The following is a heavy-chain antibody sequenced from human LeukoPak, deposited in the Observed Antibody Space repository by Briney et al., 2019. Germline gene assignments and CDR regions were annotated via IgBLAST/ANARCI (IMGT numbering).Heavy chain of an antibody. J-gene: IGHJ4*02. CDR2: MYNSGST. Sequence: SETLSLTCTVSGGSISNYYWSWIRQSPGKGLEWIGYMYNSGSTNYNPSLKSRVTISVDTSTHQFPLKLTSVTAADTAVYYCASYASRRRAFTRFDHWGQGILVTLLS. CDR1: GGSISNYY. D-gene: IGHD3-16*01. V-gene: IGHV4-59*01. CDR3: ASYASRRRAFTRFDH.